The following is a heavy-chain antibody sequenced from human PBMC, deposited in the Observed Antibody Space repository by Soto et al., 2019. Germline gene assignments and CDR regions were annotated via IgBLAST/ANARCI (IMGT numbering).Heavy chain of an antibody. CDR3: ARAMEQWLVRAVVFDY. J-gene: IGHJ4*02. Sequence: QVQLVQSGAEVKKPGSSVKVSCKASGGTFSSYAISWVRQAPGQGLEWMGGISPIFGTANYAQKLQGRVTITADESTSTAYMELSSLRSEDTAVYYSARAMEQWLVRAVVFDYWGQGTLVTVSS. CDR2: ISPIFGTA. CDR1: GGTFSSYA. D-gene: IGHD6-19*01. V-gene: IGHV1-69*01.